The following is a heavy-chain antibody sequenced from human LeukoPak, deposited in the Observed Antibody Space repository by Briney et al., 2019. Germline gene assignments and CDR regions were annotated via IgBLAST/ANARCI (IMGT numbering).Heavy chain of an antibody. Sequence: PGGSLRLSCAASGFTFSDYWMSWIRQAPGKGLEWVANIKQDGSEKYYVDSVKGRFTISRDNAKNSLYLQMNSLRAEDTAVYYCAREFPDRPYYDYVWGSYRYPNYFDYWGQGTLVTVSS. CDR1: GFTFSDYW. CDR3: AREFPDRPYYDYVWGSYRYPNYFDY. CDR2: IKQDGSEK. V-gene: IGHV3-7*01. D-gene: IGHD3-16*02. J-gene: IGHJ4*02.